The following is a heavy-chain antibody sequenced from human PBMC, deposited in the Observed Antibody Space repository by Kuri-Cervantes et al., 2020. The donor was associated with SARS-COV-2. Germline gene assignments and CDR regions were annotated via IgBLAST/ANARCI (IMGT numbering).Heavy chain of an antibody. Sequence: GGSLRLSCAASGFTFSSYWMSWVRQAPGKGLEWVANIKQDGSEKYYVDSVKGRFTISRDNAKNSLYLQMNSLRAEDTALYYCAKDEDYGYYYYGMDVWGQGTTVTVSS. D-gene: IGHD4-17*01. J-gene: IGHJ6*02. CDR3: AKDEDYGYYYYGMDV. CDR1: GFTFSSYW. CDR2: IKQDGSEK. V-gene: IGHV3-7*03.